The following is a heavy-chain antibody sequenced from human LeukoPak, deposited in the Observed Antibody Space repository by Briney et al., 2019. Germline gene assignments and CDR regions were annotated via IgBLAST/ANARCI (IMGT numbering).Heavy chain of an antibody. CDR3: ALGRSQLRYFDWLLWSH. D-gene: IGHD3-9*01. Sequence: GESLRISCKGSGYSFTSYWISWVRQMPGKGLEWMGRIDPSDSYTNYSPSFQGHVTISAGKSISTAYLQWSSLKASDTAMYYCALGRSQLRYFDWLLWSHWGQGTLVTVSS. V-gene: IGHV5-10-1*01. CDR2: IDPSDSYT. CDR1: GYSFTSYW. J-gene: IGHJ4*02.